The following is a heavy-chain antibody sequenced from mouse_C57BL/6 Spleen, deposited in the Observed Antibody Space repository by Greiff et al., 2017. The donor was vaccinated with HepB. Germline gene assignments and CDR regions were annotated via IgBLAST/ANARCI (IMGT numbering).Heavy chain of an antibody. Sequence: EVQLQQSGAELVRPGASVKLSCTASGFNIKDYYMHWVKQRPEQGLEWIGRIDPEDGDTEYAPKFQGKATMTADTSSNTAYLQLSSLTSEDTAVYYCTTYDSNYVGWFAYWGQGTLVTVSA. CDR1: GFNIKDYY. V-gene: IGHV14-1*01. D-gene: IGHD2-5*01. CDR2: IDPEDGDT. CDR3: TTYDSNYVGWFAY. J-gene: IGHJ3*01.